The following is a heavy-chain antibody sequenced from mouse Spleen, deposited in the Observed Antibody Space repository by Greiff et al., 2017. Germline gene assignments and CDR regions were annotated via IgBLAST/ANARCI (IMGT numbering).Heavy chain of an antibody. Sequence: EVKLVASGGGLVQPGASLRLSCAASGFTFTDYYMSWVRPTPGTAPAWLALIRPNATGYTTEYTASVNGRFTIARDNSQNILYLQMNTLRAEDRATYYGVRAVYGDVYAMDYGGQGTSVTVSS. CDR3: VRAVYGDVYAMDY. CDR2: IRPNATGYTT. CDR1: GFTFTDYY. D-gene: IGHD1-1*02. V-gene: IGHV7-4*01. J-gene: IGHJ4*01.